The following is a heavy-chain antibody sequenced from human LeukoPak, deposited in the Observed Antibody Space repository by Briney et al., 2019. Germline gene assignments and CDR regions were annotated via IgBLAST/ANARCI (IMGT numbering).Heavy chain of an antibody. CDR2: ISGSGGST. J-gene: IGHJ4*02. D-gene: IGHD3-3*01. Sequence: GGSLRLFCAASGFTFSSYAMSWVRQAPGKGLEWVSAISGSGGSTYYADSVKGRFTISRDNSKNTLYLQMNSLRAEDTAVYYCAKDQKRRAMTIFGVVTPIFDYWGQGTLVTVSS. V-gene: IGHV3-23*01. CDR3: AKDQKRRAMTIFGVVTPIFDY. CDR1: GFTFSSYA.